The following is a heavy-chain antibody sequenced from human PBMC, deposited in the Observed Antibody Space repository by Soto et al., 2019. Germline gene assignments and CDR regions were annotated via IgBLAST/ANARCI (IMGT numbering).Heavy chain of an antibody. CDR2: ISDRGDTT. CDR3: AKDKPGTTSFDY. Sequence: GGSLRLSCAASGFTISSNAMYWVRQAPGKGLEWVSGISDRGDTTHYADSVKGRFTISRDTSKNTLYLQLNTLTADDTAVYYCAKDKPGTTSFDYWGQGTLVTVSS. J-gene: IGHJ4*02. CDR1: GFTISSNA. V-gene: IGHV3-23*01. D-gene: IGHD1-1*01.